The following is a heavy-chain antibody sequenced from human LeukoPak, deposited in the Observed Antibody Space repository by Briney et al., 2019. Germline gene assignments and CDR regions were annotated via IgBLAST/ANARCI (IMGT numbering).Heavy chain of an antibody. J-gene: IGHJ4*02. CDR1: GFTFSSYS. CDR3: ASPFGRNFDY. CDR2: ISSSRSYI. V-gene: IGHV3-21*01. D-gene: IGHD3-3*01. Sequence: GGSLRLSCAASGFTFSSYSMNWVRQAPGKGLEWVSSISSSRSYIYYADSVKGRFTISRDNAKNSLYLQMNSLRAEDTAVYYCASPFGRNFDYWGQGTLVTVSS.